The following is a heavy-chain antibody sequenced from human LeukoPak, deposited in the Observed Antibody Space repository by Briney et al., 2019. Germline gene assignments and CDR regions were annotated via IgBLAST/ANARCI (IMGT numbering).Heavy chain of an antibody. CDR3: ARALQLERRGYYYYYMDV. CDR2: IIPIFGTA. V-gene: IGHV1-69*13. J-gene: IGHJ6*03. CDR1: GGTFSSYA. D-gene: IGHD1-1*01. Sequence: SVKVSCKASGGTFSSYAISWVRQAPGQGLEWMGGIIPIFGTANYAQKFQGRVTITADESTSTAYMELSSLRSEDTAVYYCARALQLERRGYYYYYMDVWGKGTTVIVSS.